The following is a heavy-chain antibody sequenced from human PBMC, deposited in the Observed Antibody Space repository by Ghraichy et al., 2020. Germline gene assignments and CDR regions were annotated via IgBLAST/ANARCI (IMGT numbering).Heavy chain of an antibody. CDR2: INTGGST. Sequence: GESQNISCAASGFTVSGNYMGWLRQAPGKGLGWVSAINTGGSTYYAESVKGRFIISRDNSKNTLYLQMNSLRDEDTAVYYCARGFSSGGSTWGQGTLVTVSS. J-gene: IGHJ5*02. CDR1: GFTVSGNY. V-gene: IGHV3-53*01. CDR3: ARGFSSGGST. D-gene: IGHD3-10*01.